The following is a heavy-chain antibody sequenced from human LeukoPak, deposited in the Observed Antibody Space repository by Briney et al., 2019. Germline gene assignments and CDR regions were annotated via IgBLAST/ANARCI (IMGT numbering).Heavy chain of an antibody. CDR3: AKTGRGAMITFGGVSGVYFDY. Sequence: PGGSLRLTCAASGFTFSSYAMSWVRQAPGKGLEWVSAISGSGGSTYYADSVKGRFTISRDNSKNTLYLQMNSLRAEDTAVYYCAKTGRGAMITFGGVSGVYFDYWGQGTLVTVSS. J-gene: IGHJ4*02. V-gene: IGHV3-23*01. CDR2: ISGSGGST. CDR1: GFTFSSYA. D-gene: IGHD3-16*01.